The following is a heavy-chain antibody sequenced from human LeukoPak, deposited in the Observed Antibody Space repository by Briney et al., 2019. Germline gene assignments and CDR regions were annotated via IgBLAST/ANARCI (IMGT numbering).Heavy chain of an antibody. CDR3: ARDRELLWFGEEHYGMDV. V-gene: IGHV1-2*06. CDR1: GYTFTGYY. J-gene: IGHJ6*02. D-gene: IGHD3-10*01. CDR2: INPNSGGT. Sequence: ASVKVSCKASGYTFTGYYMHWVRQAPGQGLEWMGRINPNSGGTNYAQKFQGRVTMTRDTSIGTAYMELSRLRSDDTAVYYCARDRELLWFGEEHYGMDVWGQGTTVTVSS.